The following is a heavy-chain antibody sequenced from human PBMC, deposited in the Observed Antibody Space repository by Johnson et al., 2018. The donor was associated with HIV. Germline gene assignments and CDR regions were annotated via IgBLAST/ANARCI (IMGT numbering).Heavy chain of an antibody. J-gene: IGHJ3*01. V-gene: IGHV3-30*02. CDR2: TRFDGSRK. Sequence: QVQLVESGGGVVQPGGSLRLSCAASVFTFSSYGMHWVRQTPGKGLEWVAFTRFDGSRKYYAESVKGRFTISRDNSKTTLYLQMNSLASEDTAVYYCAKTEDGFDLWGQGTMVAVSS. CDR1: VFTFSSYG. CDR3: AKTEDGFDL.